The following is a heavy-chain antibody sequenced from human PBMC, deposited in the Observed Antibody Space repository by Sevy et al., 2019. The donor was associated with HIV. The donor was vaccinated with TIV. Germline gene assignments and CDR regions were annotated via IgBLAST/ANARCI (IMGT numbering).Heavy chain of an antibody. CDR3: ARSGNYYDSSDSFDY. D-gene: IGHD3-22*01. CDR1: GYTFTGYY. J-gene: IGHJ4*02. CDR2: INPNSGGT. Sequence: ASVKVSCKASGYTFTGYYMHWVRQAPGQGLEWMGWINPNSGGTNYAQKFQGRVTMTRDTSISTAYMELSRLRSDDTAVYYCARSGNYYDSSDSFDYWGQGTLVTVSS. V-gene: IGHV1-2*02.